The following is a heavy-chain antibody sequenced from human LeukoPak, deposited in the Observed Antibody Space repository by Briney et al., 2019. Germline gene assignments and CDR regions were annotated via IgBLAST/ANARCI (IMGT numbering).Heavy chain of an antibody. J-gene: IGHJ3*02. CDR3: ARLGSTDIFAGFDI. CDR1: GVSVSGSYY. Sequence: SETLSLTCTVSGVSVSGSYYWAWIRQPPWKGLEWIGSMHHSGNSYYNPSLKGRVTISVDMSRNQVSLKVSSVIAADTAVYFCARLGSTDIFAGFDIWGQGTMVTVAS. D-gene: IGHD3-3*02. CDR2: MHHSGNS. V-gene: IGHV4-39*01.